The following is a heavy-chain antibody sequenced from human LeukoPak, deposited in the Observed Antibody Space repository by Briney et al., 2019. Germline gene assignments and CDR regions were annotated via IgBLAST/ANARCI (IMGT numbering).Heavy chain of an antibody. CDR2: VSSSGYI. CDR3: ARGIEDSRAQPVSQWFDP. J-gene: IGHJ5*02. D-gene: IGHD3/OR15-3a*01. V-gene: IGHV3-21*01. Sequence: GGSLRLSCVASKFTFSAYSMSWVRQAPGKGLEWVSSVSSSGYISYADSVKGRFTISRDNAKNSLYLQMNSLRVEDTAVYYCARGIEDSRAQPVSQWFDPWGQGTLVTVSS. CDR1: KFTFSAYS.